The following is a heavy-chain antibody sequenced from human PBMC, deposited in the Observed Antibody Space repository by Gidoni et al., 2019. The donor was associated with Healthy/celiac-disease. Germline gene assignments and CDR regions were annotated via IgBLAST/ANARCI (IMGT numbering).Heavy chain of an antibody. Sequence: HVQLQESGPGLVKPSETLSLTCTVSGGSISSYYWSWIRQPPGKGLDWIGYIYYRGSTNYNPSLKRRVTISVDTSKNQFSLKLSSVTAADTAVYYCARGSPYYDILTGYYHPSWFDPWGQGTLVTVSS. CDR3: ARGSPYYDILTGYYHPSWFDP. V-gene: IGHV4-59*01. D-gene: IGHD3-9*01. J-gene: IGHJ5*02. CDR1: GGSISSYY. CDR2: IYYRGST.